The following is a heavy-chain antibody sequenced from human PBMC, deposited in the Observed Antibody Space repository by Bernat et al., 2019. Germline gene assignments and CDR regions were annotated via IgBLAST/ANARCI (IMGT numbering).Heavy chain of an antibody. Sequence: VQLLESGGGVVQPGRSLRLSCAASGFTFSSYAMHWVRQAPGKGLEWVAVISYDGSNKYYADSVKGRFTISRDNSKNTLYLQMNSLRAEDTAVYYCARDLLAVLYYYDSSPEGAPGIWGQGTMVTVSS. CDR1: GFTFSSYA. CDR2: ISYDGSNK. V-gene: IGHV3-30-3*01. D-gene: IGHD3-22*01. CDR3: ARDLLAVLYYYDSSPEGAPGI. J-gene: IGHJ3*02.